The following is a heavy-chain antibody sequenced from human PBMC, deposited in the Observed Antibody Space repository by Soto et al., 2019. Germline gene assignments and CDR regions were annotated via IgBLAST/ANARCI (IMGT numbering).Heavy chain of an antibody. Sequence: GASVKVSCKASGYTFTGYYMHWVRQAPGQGLEWMGWINPNSGGTNYAQKFQGRVTKTRDTSISTAYMELSRLRSDDTAVYYCASETEQLAQYYYYGMDVWGQGTTVTVSS. CDR2: INPNSGGT. CDR3: ASETEQLAQYYYYGMDV. D-gene: IGHD6-6*01. CDR1: GYTFTGYY. V-gene: IGHV1-2*02. J-gene: IGHJ6*02.